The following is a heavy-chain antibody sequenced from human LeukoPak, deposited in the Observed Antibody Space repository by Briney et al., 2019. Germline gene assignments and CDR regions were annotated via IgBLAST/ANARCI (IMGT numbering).Heavy chain of an antibody. CDR2: TYTSGST. Sequence: SQTLSLTCTVSGGSISSGSYYWSWIRQPAGKGLEWIGRTYTSGSTNYNPSLKSRVTISVDTSKNQFSLKLSSVAAADTAVYYCAKTTWIQLWYDYWGQGILVTVSS. V-gene: IGHV4-61*02. J-gene: IGHJ4*02. CDR3: AKTTWIQLWYDY. D-gene: IGHD5-18*01. CDR1: GGSISSGSYY.